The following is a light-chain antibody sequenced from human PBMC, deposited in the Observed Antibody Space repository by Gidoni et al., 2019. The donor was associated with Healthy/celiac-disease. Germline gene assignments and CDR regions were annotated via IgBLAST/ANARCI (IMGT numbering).Light chain of an antibody. CDR3: QQSYSTPLT. CDR1: QSISSY. Sequence: DIQMTQYPSSMSASVGDIVTITCRASQSISSYLNWYQQKQGKAPKLLIYAASSLQSGVPSRFSVSGSGTDFTLTISSLQPEDFATYYCQQSYSTPLTFGGGTKVEIK. V-gene: IGKV1-39*01. CDR2: AAS. J-gene: IGKJ4*01.